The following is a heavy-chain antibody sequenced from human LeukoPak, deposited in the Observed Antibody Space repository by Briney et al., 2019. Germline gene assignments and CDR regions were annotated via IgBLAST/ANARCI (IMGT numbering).Heavy chain of an antibody. V-gene: IGHV3-30*04. J-gene: IGHJ3*01. CDR1: GFTFSAFA. Sequence: GGSLRLSCAASGFTFSAFAMHWVRQAPGKGLEWVSFISYDGSDEYYADSVKGRSTISRDNSKNTLYLQMNNLITEDTAVYYCARNPSRWGAFDVWGQGTMVTVSS. D-gene: IGHD6-19*01. CDR3: ARNPSRWGAFDV. CDR2: ISYDGSDE.